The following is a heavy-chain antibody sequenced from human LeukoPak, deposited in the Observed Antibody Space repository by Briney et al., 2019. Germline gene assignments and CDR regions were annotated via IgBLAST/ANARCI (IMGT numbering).Heavy chain of an antibody. Sequence: GESVKISCKGSGYSFTSYWIGWVRQMPGKGLEWMGIIYPGGSDTRYSPSFQGQVTISADKSISTYYLQLRSLNAPDTALYYCARGRWLIDYWGQGTLVTVSS. CDR3: ARGRWLIDY. J-gene: IGHJ4*02. CDR1: GYSFTSYW. V-gene: IGHV5-51*01. CDR2: IYPGGSDT. D-gene: IGHD4-23*01.